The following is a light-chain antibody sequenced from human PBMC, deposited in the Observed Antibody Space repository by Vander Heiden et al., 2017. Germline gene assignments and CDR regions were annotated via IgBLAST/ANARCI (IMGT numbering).Light chain of an antibody. V-gene: IGKV1-9*01. CDR3: QQLNIYPLT. CDR2: ASS. J-gene: IGKJ5*01. Sequence: DIQLTPSPYFLSASVGDRVTITCRASQGISSYLAWYQQKPGKAPKLLIYASSTLQSGVPSRFSGSGSWTEFTLTISILQPEDFATYYCQQLNIYPLTFGQGTRLEIK. CDR1: QGISSY.